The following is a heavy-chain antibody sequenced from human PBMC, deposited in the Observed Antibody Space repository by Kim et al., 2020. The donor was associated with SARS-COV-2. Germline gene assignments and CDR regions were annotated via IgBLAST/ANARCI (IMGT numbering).Heavy chain of an antibody. D-gene: IGHD6-19*01. CDR3: AKDMAEYRTVWRIHGMAV. CDR2: LYCDASRV. V-gene: IGHV3-23*03. J-gene: IGHJ6*01. CDR1: GFNFSHYA. Sequence: GGSLRLSCAASGFNFSHYAMSWVRRAPGKGLEYVSTLYCDASRVYYADSVRSRFTISRENSKNSLYLQMNNLRDEDTAVYYCAKDMAEYRTVWRIHGMAV.